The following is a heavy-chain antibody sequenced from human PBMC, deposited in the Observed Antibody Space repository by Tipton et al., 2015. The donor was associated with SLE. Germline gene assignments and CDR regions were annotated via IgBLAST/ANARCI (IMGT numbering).Heavy chain of an antibody. V-gene: IGHV4-61*02. CDR1: GGSISSGSYY. CDR3: ARSGGYMSGSYY. D-gene: IGHD1-26*01. Sequence: TLSLTCTVSGGSISSGSYYWSWIRQPAGKGLEWIGRIYTSGSTNYNPSLKSRVTISVDPSKNQFSLKLASVTAADTAVYYCARSGGYMSGSYYWGQGTLVTVSS. J-gene: IGHJ4*02. CDR2: IYTSGST.